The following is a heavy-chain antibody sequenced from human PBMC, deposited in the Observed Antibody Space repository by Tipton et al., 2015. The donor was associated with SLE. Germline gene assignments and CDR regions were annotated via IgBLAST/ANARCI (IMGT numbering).Heavy chain of an antibody. Sequence: QSGPEVKKPGASVKVSCKASGFTFTNYFMHWVRQAPGQGLEWIGVINPSGHNTNYAQKFQGRVTMTRDTSTSTLYMELSRLRSEGTAVYYWARENSSEESWWWFDPWGQGPLVAVSS. V-gene: IGHV1-46*01. D-gene: IGHD3-16*01. J-gene: IGHJ5*02. CDR3: ARENSSEESWWWFDP. CDR2: INPSGHNT. CDR1: GFTFTNYF.